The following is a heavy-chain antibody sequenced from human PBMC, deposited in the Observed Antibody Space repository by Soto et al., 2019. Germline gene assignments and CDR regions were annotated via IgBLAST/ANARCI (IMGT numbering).Heavy chain of an antibody. CDR2: INPTSGGT. CDR3: ARGYCSSSGCSHYFDY. J-gene: IGHJ4*02. CDR1: GYTFPGNY. V-gene: IGHV1-2*02. D-gene: IGHD2-2*01. Sequence: ASVQVSCKASGYTFPGNYMHWVRQAPGQGPEWMALINPTSGGTNYAQKFQGRVTMTWDTSISTAYMELSRLRSDDTAIYYCARGYCSSSGCSHYFDYWGQGTLVTSPQ.